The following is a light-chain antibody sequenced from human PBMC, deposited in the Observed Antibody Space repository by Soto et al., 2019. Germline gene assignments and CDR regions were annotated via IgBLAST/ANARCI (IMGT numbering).Light chain of an antibody. Sequence: EIVMTQSPATLSVSPWERATLSCRASQTVSTHLAWYQQKPGQAPRLLMSAASTRSTGVPARFAGSGSETHFTLTISSLQPEDFSFYYCQQYNNWPLTFGGGTKVEMK. CDR3: QQYNNWPLT. CDR2: AAS. CDR1: QTVSTH. J-gene: IGKJ4*01. V-gene: IGKV3-15*01.